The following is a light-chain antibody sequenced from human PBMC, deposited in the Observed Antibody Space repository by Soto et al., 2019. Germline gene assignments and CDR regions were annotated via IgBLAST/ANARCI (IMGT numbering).Light chain of an antibody. V-gene: IGKV3-15*01. CDR3: QKYGSSPIN. Sequence: EIVMTQSPATLSVSPLEIATLSFRASQSVSSNLAWYQQKPGQAPRLLIYGASTRATGIPARFSGSGSGTDFTLTISRLEPEDFAVYYCQKYGSSPINFGQGTRLEIK. CDR2: GAS. J-gene: IGKJ5*01. CDR1: QSVSSN.